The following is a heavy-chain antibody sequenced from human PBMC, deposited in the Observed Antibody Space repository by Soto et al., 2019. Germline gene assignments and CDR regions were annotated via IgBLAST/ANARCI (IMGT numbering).Heavy chain of an antibody. J-gene: IGHJ4*02. Sequence: QAQLVQSGVEVKKPGASVKVSCKASGYTFTHYAISWVRQAPGRGLEWMGWVNTYNGKPHYAQIFKGRVTMTTYTSAGTAYMELRRLKSDDSAVYYCARDSLYSADWQRFDSWGQGTLVTVSS. CDR2: VNTYNGKP. D-gene: IGHD6-13*01. CDR1: GYTFTHYA. CDR3: ARDSLYSADWQRFDS. V-gene: IGHV1-18*01.